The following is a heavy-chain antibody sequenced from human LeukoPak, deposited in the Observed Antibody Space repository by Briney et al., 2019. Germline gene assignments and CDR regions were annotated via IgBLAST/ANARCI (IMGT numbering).Heavy chain of an antibody. V-gene: IGHV3-9*01. CDR2: INWKTGNG. CDR1: GFNFDDYA. Sequence: PGGALRLSCAVPGFNFDDYAMHWVRQGPGGGLGWVSGINWKTGNGIYADSVKGRFTISRDTAKNSLYLQMSSLRAEDTALYYCTRRAARWQFDLWGRGTLLTVSS. CDR3: TRRAARWQFDL. J-gene: IGHJ2*01. D-gene: IGHD5-24*01.